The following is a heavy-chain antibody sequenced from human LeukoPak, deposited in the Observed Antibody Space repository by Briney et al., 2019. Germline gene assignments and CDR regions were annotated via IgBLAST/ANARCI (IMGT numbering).Heavy chain of an antibody. CDR1: GGSISCSSYY. CDR2: IYYSGST. V-gene: IGHV4-39*07. D-gene: IGHD6-19*01. J-gene: IGHJ6*02. CDR3: ARDTSKQWLVTYYYYGMDV. Sequence: SSETLSLTCTVSGGSISCSSYYWGWIRQPPGKGLEWIGSIYYSGSTYYNPSLKSRVTISVDTSKNQFSLKLSSVTAADTAVYYCARDTSKQWLVTYYYYGMDVWGQGTTVTVSS.